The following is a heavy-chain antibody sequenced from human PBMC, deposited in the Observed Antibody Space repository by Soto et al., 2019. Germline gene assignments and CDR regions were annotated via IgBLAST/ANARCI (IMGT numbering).Heavy chain of an antibody. CDR3: ARKVLGSNSRPDWWYFDL. V-gene: IGHV3-23*01. Sequence: EVQLLESGGGLVQPGGSLRLSCVGSGFTFINYAMNWVRQTPGKGLEWVSGISGGGDRTFDADSLKGRFTIYRDNSKNTVNLQMNSLRADDTAVYYCARKVLGSNSRPDWWYFDLWGRGTLVTVSS. D-gene: IGHD1-26*01. J-gene: IGHJ2*01. CDR2: ISGGGDRT. CDR1: GFTFINYA.